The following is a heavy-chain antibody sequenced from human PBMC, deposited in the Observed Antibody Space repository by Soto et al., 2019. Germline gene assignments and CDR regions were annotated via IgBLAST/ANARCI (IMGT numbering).Heavy chain of an antibody. D-gene: IGHD6-13*01. CDR3: AKEVAYSSSWDTIDY. CDR1: GFTFSSYA. Sequence: ESVGGLVQPGGSLRLSCAASGFTFSSYAMSWVRQAPGKGLEWVSAISGSGGSTYYADSVKGRFTISRDNSKNTLDLQMNSLRAEDTAVYYCAKEVAYSSSWDTIDYWGQGTLVTVSS. V-gene: IGHV3-23*01. CDR2: ISGSGGST. J-gene: IGHJ4*02.